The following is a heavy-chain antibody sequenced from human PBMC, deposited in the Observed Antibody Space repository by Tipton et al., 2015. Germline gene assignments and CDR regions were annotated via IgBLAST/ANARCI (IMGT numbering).Heavy chain of an antibody. Sequence: SLRLSCTASGFSFSGDSMNWVRQAPGKGLKWVSFISPSSRYIYYGDSVKGRFTISRDNRRNSLNLQMNSLRAEDTAVYYCVRDPGRYFDYWGQGTLATVSS. CDR2: ISPSSRYI. J-gene: IGHJ4*02. V-gene: IGHV3-21*01. CDR3: VRDPGRYFDY. CDR1: GFSFSGDS.